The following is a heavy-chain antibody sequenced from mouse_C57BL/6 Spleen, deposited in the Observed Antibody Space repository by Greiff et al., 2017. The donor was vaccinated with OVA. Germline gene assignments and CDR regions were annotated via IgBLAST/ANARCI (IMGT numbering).Heavy chain of an antibody. CDR2: INYDGSST. Sequence: EVMLVESEGGLVQPGSSMKLSCTASGFTFSDYYMAWVRQVPEKGLEWVANINYDGSSTYYLDSLKSRFIISRDNAKNILYLQMSSLKSEDTATYYCARAAREDYLDYWGQGTTLTVSS. CDR3: ARAAREDYLDY. V-gene: IGHV5-16*01. J-gene: IGHJ2*01. CDR1: GFTFSDYY.